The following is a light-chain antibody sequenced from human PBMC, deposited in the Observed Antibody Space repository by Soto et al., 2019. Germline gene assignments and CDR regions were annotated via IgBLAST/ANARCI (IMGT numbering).Light chain of an antibody. J-gene: IGKJ1*01. Sequence: DTHMTQSPSSMSASVGDRVTITWQASQSISTVLNWYQQRPGQAPELVIYAASHLQTGVPSRFSGSGSGTDFALTISSLQPEDFATYYYQHSSKIPPWTFGQGTKVDIK. CDR3: QHSSKIPPWT. V-gene: IGKV1-39*01. CDR1: QSISTV. CDR2: AAS.